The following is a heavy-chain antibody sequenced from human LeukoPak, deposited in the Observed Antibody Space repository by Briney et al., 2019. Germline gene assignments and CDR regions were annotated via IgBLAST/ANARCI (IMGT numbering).Heavy chain of an antibody. CDR1: GYTFTGYY. D-gene: IGHD2-2*01. V-gene: IGHV1-2*02. Sequence: ASVKVSCKASGYTFTGYYMHWVRQAPGQGLEWMGWINPNSGGTTYAQKFQGRVTMTRDTSISTAYMELSRLRSDDTAVYYCASAGVVVPAEYPNVYSSGPIYGMDVWGQGTTVTVSS. CDR2: INPNSGGT. CDR3: ASAGVVVPAEYPNVYSSGPIYGMDV. J-gene: IGHJ6*02.